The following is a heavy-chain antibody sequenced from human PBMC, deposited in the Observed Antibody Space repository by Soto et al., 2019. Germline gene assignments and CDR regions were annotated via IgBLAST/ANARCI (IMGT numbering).Heavy chain of an antibody. Sequence: SETLSLTCTVSGGSISSYYWSWIRQPPGKGLEWIGYIYYSGSTNYNPSLKSRVTISVDTSKNQFSLKLSSVTAADTAVYYCARFLYYGSGSYLRRGPNWFDPWGQGTLVTVSS. CDR1: GGSISSYY. J-gene: IGHJ5*02. CDR2: IYYSGST. D-gene: IGHD3-10*01. V-gene: IGHV4-59*01. CDR3: ARFLYYGSGSYLRRGPNWFDP.